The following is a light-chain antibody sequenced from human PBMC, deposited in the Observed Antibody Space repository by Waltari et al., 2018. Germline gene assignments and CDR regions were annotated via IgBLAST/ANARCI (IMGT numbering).Light chain of an antibody. CDR1: QTIRTTY. J-gene: IGKJ4*01. V-gene: IGKV3-20*01. Sequence: EIVLTQSPGTLSLSPGEGATLSCRTSQTIRTTYLAWYQQKPGQAPTLLIYGACTRATGIPDRFTGSASGTDFSLTISSLEPEDFATYYCQQYDVSPLTFGGGTKVEIK. CDR2: GAC. CDR3: QQYDVSPLT.